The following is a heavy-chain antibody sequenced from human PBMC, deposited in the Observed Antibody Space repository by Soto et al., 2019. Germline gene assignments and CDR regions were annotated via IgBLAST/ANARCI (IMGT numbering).Heavy chain of an antibody. CDR1: RVTFSRYA. Sequence: GGYLRLSCAASRVTFSRYAMSWVRQAPGQGLEWVSGISGSGDRTYYADSVKARFTISRDNAKNTLYLQMRSLRVEDTALYYCAKDYLSVPVNIYGGHIDFSGQAPPVTVST. CDR3: AKDYLSVPVNIYGGHIDF. J-gene: IGHJ4*02. V-gene: IGHV3-23*01. D-gene: IGHD2-2*01. CDR2: ISGSGDRT.